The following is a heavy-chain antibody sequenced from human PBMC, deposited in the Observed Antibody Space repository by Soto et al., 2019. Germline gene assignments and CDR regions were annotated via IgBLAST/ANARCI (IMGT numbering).Heavy chain of an antibody. J-gene: IGHJ4*02. CDR1: GFTFSSYP. D-gene: IGHD4-17*01. V-gene: IGHV3-23*01. CDR3: AKDEQKVIPSLRGGFDY. Sequence: EVQLLESGGGLVQPGGSLRLSCAASGFTFSSYPISWVRQAPGKGLEWVSAISVSGGTTYYADSVKGRFTISRDNSKNTLYLQMNSLRAEDTAVYYCAKDEQKVIPSLRGGFDYWGQGILVTVSS. CDR2: ISVSGGTT.